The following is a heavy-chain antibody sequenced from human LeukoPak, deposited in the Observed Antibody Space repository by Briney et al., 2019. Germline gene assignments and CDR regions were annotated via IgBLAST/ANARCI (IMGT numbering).Heavy chain of an antibody. D-gene: IGHD6-19*01. J-gene: IGHJ5*02. V-gene: IGHV4-34*01. Sequence: SETLSLTCAVYGGSFSGYYWSWIRQPPGKGLEWVGEINHSGSTNYNPSLKSRVTISVDTSKNQFSLKLSSVTAADTAVYYCARGRYSSGWYIARWFDPWGQGTLVTVSS. CDR2: INHSGST. CDR3: ARGRYSSGWYIARWFDP. CDR1: GGSFSGYY.